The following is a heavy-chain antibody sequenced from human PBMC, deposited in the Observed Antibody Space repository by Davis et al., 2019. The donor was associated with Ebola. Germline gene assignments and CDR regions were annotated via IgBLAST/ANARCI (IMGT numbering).Heavy chain of an antibody. J-gene: IGHJ3*02. D-gene: IGHD5-12*01. V-gene: IGHV4-59*12. Sequence: PSETLSLTCTVSGGSISSYYWSWIRQPPGKGLEWIGYIYYSGSTNYNPSLKSRVTISVDTSKNQFSLKLSSVTAADTAVYYCARLNLLTQPQSKYSGYDWGAFDIWGQGTMVTVSS. CDR2: IYYSGST. CDR3: ARLNLLTQPQSKYSGYDWGAFDI. CDR1: GGSISSYY.